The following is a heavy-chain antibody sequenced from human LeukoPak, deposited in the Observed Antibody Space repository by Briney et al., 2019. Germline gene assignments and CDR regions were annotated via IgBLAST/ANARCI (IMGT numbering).Heavy chain of an antibody. CDR2: IYYSGST. J-gene: IGHJ5*02. Sequence: SQTLSLTCTVSGGSISSGGYYWSWIRQHPGKGLEWIGYIYYSGSTYYNPSLKSRVTISVDTSKNQFSLKLSSVTAADTAVYYCAGEVIVVVPAASRWFDPWGQGTLVTVSS. CDR3: AGEVIVVVPAASRWFDP. CDR1: GGSISSGGYY. D-gene: IGHD2-2*01. V-gene: IGHV4-31*03.